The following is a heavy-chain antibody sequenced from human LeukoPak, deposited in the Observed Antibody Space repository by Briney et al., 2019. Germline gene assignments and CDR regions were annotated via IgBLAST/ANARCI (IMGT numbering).Heavy chain of an antibody. CDR1: GGSISSYY. CDR3: ARSQSSGWFNGGLDV. J-gene: IGHJ6*02. V-gene: IGHV4-59*08. Sequence: SETLSLTCTVSGGSISSYYWSWIRQPPGKGLEWIGYIYYSGSTNYNPSLKSRVTISVDTSKNQFSLKLSSVTAADTAVYFCARSQSSGWFNGGLDVWGQGTTVTVSS. D-gene: IGHD6-19*01. CDR2: IYYSGST.